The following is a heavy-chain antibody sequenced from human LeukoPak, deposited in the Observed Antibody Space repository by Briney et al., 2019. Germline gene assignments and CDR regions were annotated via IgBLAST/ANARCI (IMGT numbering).Heavy chain of an antibody. CDR1: GFTFSSYA. CDR3: ATVPPRGSSRYYFDY. D-gene: IGHD6-6*01. J-gene: IGHJ4*02. CDR2: IKQDGSEK. V-gene: IGHV3-7*01. Sequence: GGSLRLSCAASGFTFSSYAMSWVRQAPGKGLEWVANIKQDGSEKYYVDSVKGRFTISRDNAKNSLYLQMNSLRAEDTAVYYCATVPPRGSSRYYFDYWGQGTLVTVSS.